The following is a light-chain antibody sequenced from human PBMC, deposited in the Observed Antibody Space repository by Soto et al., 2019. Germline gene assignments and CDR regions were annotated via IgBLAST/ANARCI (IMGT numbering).Light chain of an antibody. Sequence: EVVMTQSPATLSVSPGERATLSCRASQSVTSNYLAWYQQKPGQAPRLLIYDASNRATGIPARFSVSWSGTDFTLTITSLEPEDFAVYYCQQRSNWPPITFGQGTRLEIK. CDR3: QQRSNWPPIT. CDR1: QSVTSNY. J-gene: IGKJ5*01. V-gene: IGKV3-11*01. CDR2: DAS.